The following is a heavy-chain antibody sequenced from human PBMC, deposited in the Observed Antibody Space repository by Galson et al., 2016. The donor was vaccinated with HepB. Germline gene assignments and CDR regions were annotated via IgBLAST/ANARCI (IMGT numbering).Heavy chain of an antibody. J-gene: IGHJ6*02. CDR2: TYYRSKWYN. Sequence: CAISGDSVSSNSATWNWIRQSPSRGLGWLGRTYYRSKWYNDYALSVKSRITINPDTSKNQFSLQLNSVTPEDTAVYYCARVRSGYSGYANPYYYGMDVWGQGTTVTVSS. CDR1: GDSVSSNSAT. V-gene: IGHV6-1*01. D-gene: IGHD5-12*01. CDR3: ARVRSGYSGYANPYYYGMDV.